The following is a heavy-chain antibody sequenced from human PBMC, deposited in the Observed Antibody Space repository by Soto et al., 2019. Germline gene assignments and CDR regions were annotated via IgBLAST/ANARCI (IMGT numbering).Heavy chain of an antibody. CDR3: ARDRGAAAGTRYYYGMDV. Sequence: QVQLVESGGGVVQPGRSLRLSCAASGFTFSSYGMHWVRQAPGKGLECVAVIWYDGTNKYYADSVKGRFTISRDNSKNTLYLQMNSLRGEDSAVYYCARDRGAAAGTRYYYGMDVWGQGTTVTVSS. J-gene: IGHJ6*02. CDR1: GFTFSSYG. D-gene: IGHD6-13*01. CDR2: IWYDGTNK. V-gene: IGHV3-33*01.